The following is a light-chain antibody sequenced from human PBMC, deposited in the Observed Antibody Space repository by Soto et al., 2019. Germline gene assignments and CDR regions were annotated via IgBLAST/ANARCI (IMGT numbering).Light chain of an antibody. CDR2: TTS. Sequence: DIQMTQSPSSLSASVGDRVTIICRARQSISNYLNWYQQKPGKAPKLLIYTTSSLHSGVPSRLSGSRSGTDFTLTISSLQPEDFATYYCQQSYTTPLTFGGGTTVEIK. J-gene: IGKJ4*01. V-gene: IGKV1-39*01. CDR1: QSISNY. CDR3: QQSYTTPLT.